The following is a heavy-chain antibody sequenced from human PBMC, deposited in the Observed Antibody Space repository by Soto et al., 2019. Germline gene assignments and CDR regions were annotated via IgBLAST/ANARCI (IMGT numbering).Heavy chain of an antibody. CDR3: ARDPGLGSCWYGFDY. CDR1: GFTFSNYG. D-gene: IGHD6-19*01. Sequence: QVQLVESGGGVVQSGRSLRLSCAASGFTFSNYGMQWVRQAPGKGLEWVAVIWYDGSNKYYADSVKGRFTISRENSTNTLYLQMNRLRAGDTGVYYCARDPGLGSCWYGFDYWGQGTLVTVSS. J-gene: IGHJ4*02. V-gene: IGHV3-33*01. CDR2: IWYDGSNK.